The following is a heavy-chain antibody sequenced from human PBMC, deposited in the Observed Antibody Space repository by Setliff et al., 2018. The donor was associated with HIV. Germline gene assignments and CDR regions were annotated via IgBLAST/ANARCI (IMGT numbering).Heavy chain of an antibody. CDR2: FDPEDNKI. J-gene: IGHJ4*02. CDR1: GGTFSSHA. D-gene: IGHD5-12*01. Sequence: GASVKVSCKASGGTFSSHAISWVRQAPGQGLEWMGGFDPEDNKIVYAQKFQGRVTTTEDTSTDTAYMELSSLRPEDTAVYYCATRIRDGHRGYGYFDFWGQGTLVTVSS. CDR3: ATRIRDGHRGYGYFDF. V-gene: IGHV1-24*01.